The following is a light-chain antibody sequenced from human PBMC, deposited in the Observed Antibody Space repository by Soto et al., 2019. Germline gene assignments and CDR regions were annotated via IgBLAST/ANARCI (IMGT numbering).Light chain of an antibody. V-gene: IGLV2-8*01. CDR2: EVS. J-gene: IGLJ1*01. CDR1: SSDVGGYNY. CDR3: QSYDSSLNGYV. Sequence: QSALTQPPSASGSPGQSVTISCTGTSSDVGGYNYVSWYQQHPGKAPKLMIYEVSQRPSGVPDRFSGSKSGNTASLTVSGLQAEDEADYFCQSYDSSLNGYVFGTGTKVTVL.